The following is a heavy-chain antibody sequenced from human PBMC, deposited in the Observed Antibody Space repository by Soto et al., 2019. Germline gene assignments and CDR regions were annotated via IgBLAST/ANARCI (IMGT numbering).Heavy chain of an antibody. CDR2: IYYSGST. J-gene: IGHJ5*02. V-gene: IGHV4-39*01. D-gene: IGHD1-26*01. CDR3: ARRLIVGATSWFDP. CDR1: GGSISSSSYY. Sequence: ETLSLTCTVSGGSISSSSYYWGWIRQPPGKGLEWIGSIYYSGSTYYNPSLKSRVTISVDTSKNQFSLKLSSVTAADTAVYYCARRLIVGATSWFDPWGQGTLVTVSS.